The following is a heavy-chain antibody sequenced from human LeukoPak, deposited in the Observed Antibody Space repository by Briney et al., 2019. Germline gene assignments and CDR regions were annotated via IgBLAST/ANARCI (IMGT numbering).Heavy chain of an antibody. J-gene: IGHJ4*02. CDR3: ASRKKGMATAGFDY. V-gene: IGHV5-51*01. CDR2: IYPGDSDT. CDR1: GYSFTTYW. Sequence: GESLKISCKGSGYSFTTYWIGWVRQTPGKGLEWMGIIYPGDSDTRYSPSFQGQVTISAEKSISTAYLQWSSLKAWDTALYYCASRKKGMATAGFDYWGQGTLVTVSP. D-gene: IGHD5-24*01.